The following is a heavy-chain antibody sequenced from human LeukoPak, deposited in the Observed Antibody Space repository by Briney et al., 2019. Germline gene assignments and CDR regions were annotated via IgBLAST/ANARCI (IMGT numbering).Heavy chain of an antibody. CDR1: GGSLSGSY. CDR3: ARGGVFRYQRLPFGWFDP. J-gene: IGHJ5*02. CDR2: INHSGST. D-gene: IGHD2-2*01. Sequence: SETLSLTCAVYGGSLSGSYWSWIRQPPGKGLEWIGEINHSGSTNYNPSLKSRVTISVDTSKNQFSLKLSSVTAADTAVYYGARGGVFRYQRLPFGWFDPWGQGTLVTVSS. V-gene: IGHV4-34*01.